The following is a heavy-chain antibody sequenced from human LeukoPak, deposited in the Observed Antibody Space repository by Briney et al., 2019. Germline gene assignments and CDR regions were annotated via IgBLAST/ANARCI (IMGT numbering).Heavy chain of an antibody. Sequence: SETLSLTCAVYGGSSSRYYWSWVRQPPGKGLEWIGSIHYSGSANYNPSLKSRVTMFVDTSKNQFSLKLTSVTAADTAVYYCARQTSAPNPWGQGILVSVSP. CDR1: GGSSSRYY. J-gene: IGHJ5*02. CDR2: IHYSGSA. V-gene: IGHV4-34*01. CDR3: ARQTSAPNP.